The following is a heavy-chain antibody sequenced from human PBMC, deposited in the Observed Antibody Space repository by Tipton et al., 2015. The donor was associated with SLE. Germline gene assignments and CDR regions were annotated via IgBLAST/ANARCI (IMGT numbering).Heavy chain of an antibody. J-gene: IGHJ6*02. Sequence: TLSLTCTVSGGSISSHYWSWIRQPPGKGLEWIGDIYYSGSTNYNPSLKSRVTISVDTSKNQFSLKLSSVTAADTAVYYCARDAGELHYYYCGMDVWGQGTTVTVSS. D-gene: IGHD1-26*01. CDR1: GGSISSHY. V-gene: IGHV4-59*11. CDR2: IYYSGST. CDR3: ARDAGELHYYYCGMDV.